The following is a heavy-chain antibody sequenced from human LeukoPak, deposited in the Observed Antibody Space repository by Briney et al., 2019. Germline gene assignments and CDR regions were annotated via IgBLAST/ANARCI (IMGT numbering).Heavy chain of an antibody. CDR3: AREGLDVAMIVVVNQGDFDY. Sequence: PGGSLRLSCAASGFTFSSYSMNWVRQAPGKGLEWVSYISSSSSTIYYADSVKGRFTISRDNAKNSLYLQMNSLRAEDTAVYYCAREGLDVAMIVVVNQGDFDYWGQGTLVTVSS. J-gene: IGHJ4*02. CDR1: GFTFSSYS. V-gene: IGHV3-48*01. D-gene: IGHD3-22*01. CDR2: ISSSSSTI.